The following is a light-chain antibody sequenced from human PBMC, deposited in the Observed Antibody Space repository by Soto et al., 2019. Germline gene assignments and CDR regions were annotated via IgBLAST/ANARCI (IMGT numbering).Light chain of an antibody. Sequence: DIQMTQSPSSLSASVGDRVIITCQASQDISNYLNWYQQKPGKAPKLLIYDASNLETGVPSRSSGSGSGTDFTFTISSLQPEDIATYYCQQYDNLPFTFGPGTKVDIK. J-gene: IGKJ3*01. CDR1: QDISNY. CDR2: DAS. CDR3: QQYDNLPFT. V-gene: IGKV1-33*01.